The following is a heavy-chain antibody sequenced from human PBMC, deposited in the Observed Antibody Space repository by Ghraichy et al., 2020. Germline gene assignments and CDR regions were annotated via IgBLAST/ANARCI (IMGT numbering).Heavy chain of an antibody. D-gene: IGHD1-26*01. J-gene: IGHJ6*02. Sequence: GGSLRLSCAASGFTFSDYYMSWIRQAPGKGLEWVSYISSSGSTIYYADSVKGRFTISRDNAKNSLYLQMNSLRAEDTAVYYCARATSQGSPLFAGMDVWGQGTTVTVSS. V-gene: IGHV3-11*01. CDR2: ISSSGSTI. CDR1: GFTFSDYY. CDR3: ARATSQGSPLFAGMDV.